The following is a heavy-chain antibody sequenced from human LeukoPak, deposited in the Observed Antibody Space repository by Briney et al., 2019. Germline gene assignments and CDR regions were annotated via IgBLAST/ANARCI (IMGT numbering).Heavy chain of an antibody. D-gene: IGHD3-22*01. CDR3: ASEGVYDSSGYVDH. V-gene: IGHV3-74*01. Sequence: SGGSLRLSCAASGFTFSSYWMHWVRQAPGKGLVWVSRINSDGSSTSYADSVKGRFTISRDNAKNTLYLQMNSLRAEDTAVYYCASEGVYDSSGYVDHWGQGTLVTVSS. CDR1: GFTFSSYW. CDR2: INSDGSST. J-gene: IGHJ4*02.